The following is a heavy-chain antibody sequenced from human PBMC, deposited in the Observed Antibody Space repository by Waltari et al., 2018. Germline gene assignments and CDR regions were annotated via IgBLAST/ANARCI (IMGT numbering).Heavy chain of an antibody. D-gene: IGHD6-25*01. CDR1: AYKFSSYW. Sequence: EGQLVQSGAEVKKPGESLKISCKGSAYKFSSYWIGWVRQMPGKGLEGMGIIYPGDSDTRYSPSFQGQVTISVDKSISTAYLQWSSLKTSDTAMYYCARSTGSGYPALDWWGQGTLVTVSS. V-gene: IGHV5-51*03. J-gene: IGHJ4*02. CDR3: ARSTGSGYPALDW. CDR2: IYPGDSDT.